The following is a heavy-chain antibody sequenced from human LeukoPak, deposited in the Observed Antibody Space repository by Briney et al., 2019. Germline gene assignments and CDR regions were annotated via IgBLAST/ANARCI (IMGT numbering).Heavy chain of an antibody. CDR1: GFTFSGYA. CDR2: ITYRGDST. V-gene: IGHV3-23*01. Sequence: QAGGSLRLSCAATGFTFSGYAMSWVRQAPGKGLEWVSSITYRGDSTYYADSVKGRFTISRDNSKNTLYLQMNSLRAEDTAVYYCAKEGARWYGDYDYGMDVWGPGTTVTVSS. D-gene: IGHD4-17*01. J-gene: IGHJ6*02. CDR3: AKEGARWYGDYDYGMDV.